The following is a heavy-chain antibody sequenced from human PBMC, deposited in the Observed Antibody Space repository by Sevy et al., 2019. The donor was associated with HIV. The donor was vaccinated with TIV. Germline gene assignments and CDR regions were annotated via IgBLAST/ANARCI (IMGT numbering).Heavy chain of an antibody. CDR2: ISGSGGST. V-gene: IGHV3-23*01. D-gene: IGHD3-22*01. CDR3: ARTITMIVVVITRVDAFDI. J-gene: IGHJ3*02. Sequence: GGSLRLSCAASGFTFSSYAMSWVRQAPGKGLEWVSAISGSGGSTYYADSVKGRLTISRDNSKNTLYLKMNSLRAEDTAVYYCARTITMIVVVITRVDAFDIWGQGTMVTVSS. CDR1: GFTFSSYA.